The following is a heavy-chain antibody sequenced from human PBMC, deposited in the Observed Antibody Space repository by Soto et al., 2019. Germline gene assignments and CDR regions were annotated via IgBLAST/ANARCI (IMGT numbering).Heavy chain of an antibody. CDR1: GYTFTSYT. V-gene: IGHV1-3*01. CDR3: ARGDGYYYFDY. D-gene: IGHD3-22*01. J-gene: IGHJ4*02. Sequence: QVQPVQSGAEVKKPGASVKVSCKASGYTFTSYTMHWVRQAPGQRLEWMGWINAGNGNTKYSQKFQGRVTITRDTSASTAYMELSSLRSEDTAVYYCARGDGYYYFDYWGQGTLVTVSS. CDR2: INAGNGNT.